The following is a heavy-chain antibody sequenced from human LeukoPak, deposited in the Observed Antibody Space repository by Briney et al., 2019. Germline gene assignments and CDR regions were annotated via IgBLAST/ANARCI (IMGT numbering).Heavy chain of an antibody. CDR3: AKSPRPSAVAHFDY. J-gene: IGHJ4*02. Sequence: PGGSLRLSCAASGFTFSNYAMSWVRQAPGKGLEWVSAISGSGDSTYYADSVKGRFTISRDNSKNTLYLQMDSLRAEDTAVYYCAKSPRPSAVAHFDYWGQGTLVTVSS. D-gene: IGHD6-19*01. CDR2: ISGSGDST. V-gene: IGHV3-23*01. CDR1: GFTFSNYA.